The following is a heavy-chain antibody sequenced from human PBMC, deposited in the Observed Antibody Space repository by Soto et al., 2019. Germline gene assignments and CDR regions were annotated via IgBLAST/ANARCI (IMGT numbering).Heavy chain of an antibody. J-gene: IGHJ6*03. D-gene: IGHD6-6*01. CDR3: ASRKYSSSSVSGYYYYYMDV. CDR2: IIPIFGTA. V-gene: IGHV1-69*01. CDR1: GGTFSSYA. Sequence: QVQLVQSGAEVKKPGSSVKVSCKASGGTFSSYAISWVRQAPGQGLEWMGGIIPIFGTANYAQKFQGRVTITADESTSTANMELSSLRSEDTAVYCCASRKYSSSSVSGYYYYYMDVWGKGTTVTVSS.